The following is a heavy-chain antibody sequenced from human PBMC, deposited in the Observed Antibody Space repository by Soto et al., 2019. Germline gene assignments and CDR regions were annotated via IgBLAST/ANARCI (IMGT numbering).Heavy chain of an antibody. J-gene: IGHJ6*02. CDR3: ARGCIPGIAAAVYGMDV. Sequence: QVQLVQSGAEVKKPGSSVKVSCKASGGTFSSYAISWVRQAPGQGLEWMGGIIPIFGTANYAQKFQGRVTITADESTSTAYMELSSLRSEDTAVYYCARGCIPGIAAAVYGMDVWGQGTTVTVSS. CDR2: IIPIFGTA. V-gene: IGHV1-69*12. D-gene: IGHD6-13*01. CDR1: GGTFSSYA.